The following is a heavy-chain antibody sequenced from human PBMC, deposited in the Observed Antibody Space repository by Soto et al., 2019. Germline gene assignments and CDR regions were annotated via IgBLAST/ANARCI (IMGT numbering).Heavy chain of an antibody. Sequence: ASVKVSCKASGGTFSSYTISWVRQAPGQGLEWMGRIIPILGIANYAQKFQGRVTITADKSTSTAYMELSSLRSEDTAVYYCARDRGDDFWRDYYYYYMDVWGKGTTVTVSS. CDR1: GGTFSSYT. V-gene: IGHV1-69*04. J-gene: IGHJ6*03. CDR3: ARDRGDDFWRDYYYYYMDV. CDR2: IIPILGIA. D-gene: IGHD3-3*01.